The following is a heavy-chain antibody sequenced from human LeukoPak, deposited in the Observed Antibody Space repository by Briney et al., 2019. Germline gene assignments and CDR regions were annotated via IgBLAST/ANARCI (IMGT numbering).Heavy chain of an antibody. Sequence: GGSLRLACAASGFTFNDYAMSWVHQSPGQGLQWVSSVSGSGDSTEYADSVKGRFTISRDNSNNTLYIQMNSLRADDTAMYYCAKDHLGMDMIVVVLDSWGLGTLVTVSS. CDR2: VSGSGDST. D-gene: IGHD3-22*01. J-gene: IGHJ4*02. V-gene: IGHV3-23*01. CDR1: GFTFNDYA. CDR3: AKDHLGMDMIVVVLDS.